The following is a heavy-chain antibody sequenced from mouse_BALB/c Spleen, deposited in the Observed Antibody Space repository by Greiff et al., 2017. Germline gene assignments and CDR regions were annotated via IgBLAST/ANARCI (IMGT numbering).Heavy chain of an antibody. CDR1: GFTFSSYA. Sequence: EVKLMESGGGLVKPGGSLKLSCAASGFTFSSYAMSWVRQSPEKRLEWVAEISSGGSYTYYPDTVTGRFTISRDNAKNTLYLEMSSLRSEDTAMYYCARDGNPWYFDVWGAGTTVTVSS. J-gene: IGHJ1*01. CDR3: ARDGNPWYFDV. CDR2: ISSGGSYT. D-gene: IGHD2-1*01. V-gene: IGHV5-9-4*01.